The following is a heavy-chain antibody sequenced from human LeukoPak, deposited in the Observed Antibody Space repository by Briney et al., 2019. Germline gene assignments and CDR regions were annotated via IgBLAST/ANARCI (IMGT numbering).Heavy chain of an antibody. V-gene: IGHV3-30*03. J-gene: IGHJ4*02. CDR3: ARDPQVSY. D-gene: IGHD1-14*01. CDR1: GFTFSTYG. CDR2: ISYDGSNK. Sequence: PGGSLRLSCAASGFTFSTYGMHWVRQAPGKGLEWVAVISYDGSNKYYGDSVKGRFIISRDNSKNTLYLQMNSLRAEDTAVYYCARDPQVSYWGQGALVTVSS.